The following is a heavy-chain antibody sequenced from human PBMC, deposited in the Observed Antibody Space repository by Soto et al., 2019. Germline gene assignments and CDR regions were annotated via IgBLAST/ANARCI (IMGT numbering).Heavy chain of an antibody. CDR2: SRDKAHSYTT. J-gene: IGHJ4*02. CDR3: TRGVPYYYGSGSSHSYYFDY. CDR1: GFTFTSYA. D-gene: IGHD3-10*01. Sequence: GGSLRLSCEASGFTFTSYAMHWVRQAPGKGLEWVGRSRDKAHSYTTEYAASVNGRFTISRDDSKNSVYLQMNSLKIEDTAVYYCTRGVPYYYGSGSSHSYYFDYWGQGTLVTVSS. V-gene: IGHV3-72*01.